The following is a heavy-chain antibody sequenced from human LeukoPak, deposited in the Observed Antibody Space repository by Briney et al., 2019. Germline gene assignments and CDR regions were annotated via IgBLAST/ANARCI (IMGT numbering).Heavy chain of an antibody. D-gene: IGHD1-26*01. V-gene: IGHV4-39*07. J-gene: IGHJ3*02. CDR1: GGSISSSSYY. CDR2: IYYYGST. CDR3: ARPYSGSARGSFDI. Sequence: SETLSLTCTVSGGSISSSSYYWVWIRQPPGKGLEWIGSIYYYGSTYYNPSLKSRVTISLDTSKNQFSLNLSSVTAADTAVYSCARPYSGSARGSFDIWGQGTMVTVSS.